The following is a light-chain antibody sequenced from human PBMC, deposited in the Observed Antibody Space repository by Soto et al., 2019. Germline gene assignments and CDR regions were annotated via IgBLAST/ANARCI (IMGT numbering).Light chain of an antibody. CDR2: ATS. CDR1: HGISGW. V-gene: IGKV1D-16*01. Sequence: DIQMTQSPSSLSASVGDRVTITCRASHGISGWLAWYQQKPGQAPKSLIYATSTLQSGVPSRFSGGRPGKDFTLPIPTLQPEVLATYCCQQYISYPPPFAPGPVVDV. CDR3: QQYISYPPP. J-gene: IGKJ3*01.